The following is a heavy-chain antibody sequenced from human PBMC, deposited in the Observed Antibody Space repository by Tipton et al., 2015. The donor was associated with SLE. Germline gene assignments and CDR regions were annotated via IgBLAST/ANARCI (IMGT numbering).Heavy chain of an antibody. CDR3: ARGGNFDSSGFFLY. CDR2: VYYSGTT. Sequence: TLSLTCTVSGGSISSSFWTWIRQPPGKGLEWIGYVYYSGTTKYNPSLKSRVTISVDTSKNQFSLKLSSVTAADTAVYYFARGGNFDSSGFFLYWGPGTLVTVSS. V-gene: IGHV4-59*01. CDR1: GGSISSSF. D-gene: IGHD3-22*01. J-gene: IGHJ4*02.